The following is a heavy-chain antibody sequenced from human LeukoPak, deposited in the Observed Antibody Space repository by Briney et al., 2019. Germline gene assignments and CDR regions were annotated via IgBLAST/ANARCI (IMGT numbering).Heavy chain of an antibody. J-gene: IGHJ5*02. CDR2: IIPIFGTA. CDR3: ARALVPAAIFWFDP. Sequence: GASVKVSCKASGYTFTSYGISWVRQAPGQGLEWMGGIIPIFGTANYAQKFQGRVTITADESTSTAYMELSSLRSEDTAVYYCARALVPAAIFWFDPWGQGTLVTVSS. CDR1: GYTFTSYG. V-gene: IGHV1-69*13. D-gene: IGHD2-2*02.